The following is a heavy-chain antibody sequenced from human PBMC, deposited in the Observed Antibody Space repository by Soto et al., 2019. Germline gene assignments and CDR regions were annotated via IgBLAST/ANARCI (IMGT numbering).Heavy chain of an antibody. D-gene: IGHD2-2*01. V-gene: IGHV5-51*01. Sequence: PGESLKISCKGSGYSFTSYWIGWVRRMPGKGLEWMGIIYPGDSDTRYSPSFQGQVTISADKSISTAYLQWSSLKASDTAMYYCARQPDPHCSSTSCPASAFDYWGQGTLVTVSS. J-gene: IGHJ4*02. CDR2: IYPGDSDT. CDR3: ARQPDPHCSSTSCPASAFDY. CDR1: GYSFTSYW.